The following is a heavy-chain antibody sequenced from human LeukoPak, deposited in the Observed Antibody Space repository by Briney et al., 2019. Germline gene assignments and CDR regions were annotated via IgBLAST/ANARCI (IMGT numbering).Heavy chain of an antibody. CDR3: ASNGRYYYGAGTL. V-gene: IGHV3-66*01. J-gene: IGHJ4*02. CDR1: GFTVSSNY. D-gene: IGHD3-10*01. CDR2: IYSGGST. Sequence: GGSLRLSCAGFGFTVSSNYMNWVRQAPGKGLEWISVIYSGGSTYYADSVKGRFTISRDNSKNMLYLQMSSLRADDTAVYYCASNGRYYYGAGTLWGQGTLVTVSS.